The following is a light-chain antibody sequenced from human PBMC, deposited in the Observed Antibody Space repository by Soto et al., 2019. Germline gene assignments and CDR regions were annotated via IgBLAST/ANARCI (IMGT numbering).Light chain of an antibody. CDR2: AAS. V-gene: IGKV3-15*01. CDR1: QSVRSN. CDR3: QQCHNFWT. J-gene: IGKJ1*01. Sequence: EIVMTQSPATLSVSPGERATLSCRASQSVRSNLAWYQQKPGQAPRLLIYAASTGAAGVPARFSGRGSGTEFTLTISGLQSDDFAVYYCQQCHNFWTFGQGTKLDIK.